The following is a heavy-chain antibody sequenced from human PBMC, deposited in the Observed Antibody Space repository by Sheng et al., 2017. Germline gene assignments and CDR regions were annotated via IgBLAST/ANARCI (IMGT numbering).Heavy chain of an antibody. Sequence: QVQLQESGPGLVKPSETLSLTCTVSGGSISSTNYYWGWIRQSPGKGLEWIATIYYSGSTYYNPSLKSRVTKSIDPSKNQFSLNLNSVTAADTAVYYCARATSHFGGNSGRWFFALVGPWHLGHCLL. D-gene: IGHD2-21*02. CDR3: ARATSHFGGNSGRWFFAL. CDR1: GGSISSTNYY. CDR2: IYYSGST. J-gene: IGHJ2*01. V-gene: IGHV4-39*07.